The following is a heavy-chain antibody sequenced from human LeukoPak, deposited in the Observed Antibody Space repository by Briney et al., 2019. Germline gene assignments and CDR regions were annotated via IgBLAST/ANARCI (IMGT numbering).Heavy chain of an antibody. CDR1: GFTFSGYG. V-gene: IGHV3-30*18. J-gene: IGHJ5*02. CDR2: ISYDGSNK. CDR3: AKDAITYYYGSGRCNWFDP. D-gene: IGHD3-10*01. Sequence: GGSLRLSCAASGFTFSGYGMHWVRQAPGKGLEWVAVISYDGSNKYYADSVKGRLTISRDNSKNTLYLQMNSLRAEDTAVYYCAKDAITYYYGSGRCNWFDPWGQGTLVTVSS.